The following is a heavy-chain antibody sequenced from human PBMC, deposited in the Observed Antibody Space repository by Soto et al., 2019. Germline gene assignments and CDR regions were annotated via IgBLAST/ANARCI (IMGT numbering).Heavy chain of an antibody. CDR2: ISGSGGDT. CDR3: AKGLTTLATKVGQK. J-gene: IGHJ4*02. V-gene: IGHV3-23*01. D-gene: IGHD1-1*01. CDR1: GFTLSTYV. Sequence: GGSLRLPCAASGFTLSTYVMRWFRQAPGKGLEWISTISGSGGDTYYADSVKGRFTISRDNSKNTLYLQMNSLRAEDTAVYYCAKGLTTLATKVGQKWGQGTLVTVSS.